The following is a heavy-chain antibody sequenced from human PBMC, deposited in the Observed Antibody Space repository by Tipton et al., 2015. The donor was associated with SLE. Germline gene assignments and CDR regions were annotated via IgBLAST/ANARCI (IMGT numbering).Heavy chain of an antibody. Sequence: QSGAEVKKPGASVKVSCKASGYTFTSYYMHWVRQAPGQGLEWMGIINPSGGSTSYAQKFQGRVTMTRDTSTSTVYMELSSLRSEDTAAYYCARGAGPITSFGNCCYYYYMDVGGKGTTVTVSS. D-gene: IGHD3-16*01. CDR3: ARGAGPITSFGNCCYYYYMDV. J-gene: IGHJ6*03. CDR2: INPSGGST. V-gene: IGHV1-46*01. CDR1: GYTFTSYY.